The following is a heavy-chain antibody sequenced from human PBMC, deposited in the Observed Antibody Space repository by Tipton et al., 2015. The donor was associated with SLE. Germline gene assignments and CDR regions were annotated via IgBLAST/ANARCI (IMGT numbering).Heavy chain of an antibody. CDR3: ARDRDEVTRGDAFDI. CDR2: IWYDGSNK. J-gene: IGHJ3*02. CDR1: GFTFSSYG. D-gene: IGHD4-11*01. Sequence: SLRLSCAASGFTFSSYGMHWVRQAPGKGLEWVAVIWYDGSNKYYADSVKGRFTISRDNSKNTLYLQLNSLRAEDTAVYYCARDRDEVTRGDAFDIWGQGTMVTVSS. V-gene: IGHV3-33*01.